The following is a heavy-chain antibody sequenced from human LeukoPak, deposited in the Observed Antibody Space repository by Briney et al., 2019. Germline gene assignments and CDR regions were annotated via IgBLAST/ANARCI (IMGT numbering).Heavy chain of an antibody. Sequence: GRSLRLSCAASGFTFSNYGIHWVRQAPGKGLEWVAVISYDGSYRYYADPVKGRFTISRDNSKNTLSLQMNSLGAEDTAVYYCAKGGDYGDLGYYFDYWGQGTLVTVSS. CDR1: GFTFSNYG. CDR2: ISYDGSYR. V-gene: IGHV3-30*18. D-gene: IGHD4-17*01. J-gene: IGHJ4*02. CDR3: AKGGDYGDLGYYFDY.